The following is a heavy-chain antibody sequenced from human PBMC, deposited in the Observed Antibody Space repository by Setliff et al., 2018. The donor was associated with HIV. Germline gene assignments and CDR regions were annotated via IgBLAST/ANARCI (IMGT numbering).Heavy chain of an antibody. V-gene: IGHV4-31*03. Sequence: SETLSLTCNVSGASISSGGFYWTWIRHHPGRGLEWIGYIYYSGTTYYNPSLKSRLTISRDTSQNHFSLELSSVTAADTAVYYCARALGIGGWYFDLWGRGTLVTVSS. J-gene: IGHJ2*01. CDR1: GASISSGGFY. CDR3: ARALGIGGWYFDL. CDR2: IYYSGTT. D-gene: IGHD7-27*01.